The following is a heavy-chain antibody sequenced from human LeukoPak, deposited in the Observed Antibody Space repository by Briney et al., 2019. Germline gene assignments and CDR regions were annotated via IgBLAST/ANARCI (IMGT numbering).Heavy chain of an antibody. J-gene: IGHJ3*02. V-gene: IGHV3-23*01. D-gene: IGHD5-24*01. CDR3: AREGMATMGATSAFDI. CDR2: ISGSGGST. Sequence: PGGSLRLSCAASGFTFSSYAMSWVRQAPGKGLEWVSAISGSGGSTYYADSVKGRFTISRDNAKNSLYLQMNSLRAEDTAVYYCAREGMATMGATSAFDIWGQGTMVTVSS. CDR1: GFTFSSYA.